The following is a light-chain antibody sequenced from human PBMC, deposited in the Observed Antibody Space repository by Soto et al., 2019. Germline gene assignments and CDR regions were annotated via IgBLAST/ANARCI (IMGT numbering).Light chain of an antibody. CDR3: QQRYSTPPWT. Sequence: DIQMTQSPSSLSASVGDRVTITCRASQSISSYLNWYQQKPGKAPKLLIYAASSLQSGVPSRFSGSGSGTDYALNISSLQPEDFATNYCQQRYSTPPWTFGQGTKVEIK. CDR2: AAS. CDR1: QSISSY. V-gene: IGKV1-39*01. J-gene: IGKJ1*01.